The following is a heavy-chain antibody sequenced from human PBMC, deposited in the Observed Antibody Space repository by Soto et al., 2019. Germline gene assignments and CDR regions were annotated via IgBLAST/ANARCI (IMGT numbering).Heavy chain of an antibody. D-gene: IGHD3-10*01. V-gene: IGHV1-46*03. J-gene: IGHJ3*02. Sequence: QVQLVQSGAEVKKPGASVKVSCKASGYTFTSYYMHWVRQAPGQGLEWMGIINPSGGSTRYAQKFQGRVTMTRDTSTSTGYRELSSLRSEDTAVYYCARGVLLWFGELVIRGDRQDRAFDIWGQGTMVTVSS. CDR2: INPSGGST. CDR3: ARGVLLWFGELVIRGDRQDRAFDI. CDR1: GYTFTSYY.